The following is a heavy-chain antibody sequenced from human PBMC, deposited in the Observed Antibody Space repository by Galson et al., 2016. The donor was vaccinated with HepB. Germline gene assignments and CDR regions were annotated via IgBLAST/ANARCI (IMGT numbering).Heavy chain of an antibody. D-gene: IGHD6-13*01. J-gene: IGHJ4*02. Sequence: QVQLQESGPGLVKPSQTLSLTCTVPGGSISVSTYYWGWIRQPPGKGLEWIGSIYYRGSPNYKSSPQSRVTISVDKSKNQFSLKLSSVTAADTAVYYCARAPRPPGYSSSWYRLEWGQGTLVTVSS. CDR1: GGSISVSTYY. CDR3: ARAPRPPGYSSSWYRLE. V-gene: IGHV4-39*07. CDR2: IYYRGSP.